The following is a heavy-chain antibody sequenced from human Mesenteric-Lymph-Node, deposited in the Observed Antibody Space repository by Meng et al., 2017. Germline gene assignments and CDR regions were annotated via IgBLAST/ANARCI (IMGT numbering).Heavy chain of an antibody. V-gene: IGHV4-38-2*02. J-gene: IGHJ3*02. Sequence: SETLSLTCTVSGYSISSGYYWGWIRQPPGKGLEWIGSIYHSGSTYYNPSLKSRVTISVDTSKNQFSLKLSSVTAEDTAVYYCAREGDEEEVRGVIKVGGNDAFDIWGQGTMVTVSS. D-gene: IGHD3-10*01. CDR3: AREGDEEEVRGVIKVGGNDAFDI. CDR2: IYHSGST. CDR1: GYSISSGYY.